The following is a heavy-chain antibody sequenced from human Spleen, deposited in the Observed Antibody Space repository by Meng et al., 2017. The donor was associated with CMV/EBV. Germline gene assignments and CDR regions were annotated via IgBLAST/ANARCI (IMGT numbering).Heavy chain of an antibody. CDR1: GFTFSSYW. CDR3: ATGDLVVMIAIPLDY. V-gene: IGHV3-30-3*01. J-gene: IGHJ4*02. D-gene: IGHD2-21*01. CDR2: ISYDGSNK. Sequence: GGSLRLSCAASGFTFSSYWMSWVRQAPGKGLEWVAVISYDGSNKYYADSVKGRFTIARDDSKNTLYLQMNSLRAEDTAVYYCATGDLVVMIAIPLDYWGQGTLVTVSS.